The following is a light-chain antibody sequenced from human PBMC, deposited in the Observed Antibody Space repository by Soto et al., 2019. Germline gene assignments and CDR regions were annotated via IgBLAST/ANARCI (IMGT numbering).Light chain of an antibody. CDR1: QSVSSTY. CDR2: GAS. J-gene: IGKJ1*01. V-gene: IGKV3-20*01. CDR3: QQYGGSRWT. Sequence: EIVLTQSPGTLSLSPGERATLSCRASQSVSSTYLAWYQQKPGQAPRLLIYGASNRATGIPDRFSGSGSGTAFTLTISRLEPEDFAVYSCQQYGGSRWTFGQGTRVDI.